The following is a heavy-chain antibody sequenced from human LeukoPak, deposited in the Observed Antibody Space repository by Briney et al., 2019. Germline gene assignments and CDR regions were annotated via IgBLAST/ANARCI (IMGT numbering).Heavy chain of an antibody. CDR3: ARGEQPYNAFDI. CDR2: IDHSGST. V-gene: IGHV4-34*01. D-gene: IGHD6-13*01. J-gene: IGHJ3*02. Sequence: SETLSLTCAVYGGSFSGYYWSWIRQPPGKGLEWIGEIDHSGSTNYNPSLKSRVTISVDTSKNQFSLKLSSVTAADTAVYYCARGEQPYNAFDIWGQGTMVTVSS. CDR1: GGSFSGYY.